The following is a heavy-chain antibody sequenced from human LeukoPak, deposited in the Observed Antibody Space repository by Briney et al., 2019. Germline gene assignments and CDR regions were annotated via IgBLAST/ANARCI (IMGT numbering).Heavy chain of an antibody. Sequence: SETLSLTCTVSGGSISSSSYYWGWIRQPPGKGLEWIGSIYYSGSTYYNPSLKGRVTISVDTSKNQFSLKLSSVTAADTAVYYCARLRRDGYNKGFDYWGQGTLVTVSS. CDR3: ARLRRDGYNKGFDY. CDR2: IYYSGST. D-gene: IGHD5-24*01. CDR1: GGSISSSSYY. V-gene: IGHV4-39*01. J-gene: IGHJ4*02.